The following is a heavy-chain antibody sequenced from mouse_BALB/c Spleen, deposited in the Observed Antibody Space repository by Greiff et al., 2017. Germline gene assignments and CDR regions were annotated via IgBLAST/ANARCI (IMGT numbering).Heavy chain of an antibody. Sequence: VQRVESGPGLVAPSQSLSITCTVSGFSLTSYDISWIRQPPGKGLEWLGVIWTGGGTNYNSAFMSRLSISKDNSKSQVFLKMNSLQTDDTAIYYCVRVNYYGSAGYAMDYWGQGTSVTVSS. CDR1: GFSLTSYD. J-gene: IGHJ4*01. V-gene: IGHV2-9-2*01. D-gene: IGHD1-1*01. CDR2: IWTGGGT. CDR3: VRVNYYGSAGYAMDY.